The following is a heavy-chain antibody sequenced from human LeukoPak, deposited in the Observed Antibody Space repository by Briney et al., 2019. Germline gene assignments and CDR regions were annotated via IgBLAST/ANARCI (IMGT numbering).Heavy chain of an antibody. CDR1: GFTFSNYN. CDR3: ARIDAFDI. J-gene: IGHJ3*02. V-gene: IGHV3-21*06. Sequence: GGSLRLSCAASGFTFSNYNMNWARQAPGKGLEWVSYISSRGSYTYYADSVKGRFTISRDNAKNSLYLQMNSLRAEDTAVYYCARIDAFDIWGQGTMVTVSS. CDR2: ISSRGSYT.